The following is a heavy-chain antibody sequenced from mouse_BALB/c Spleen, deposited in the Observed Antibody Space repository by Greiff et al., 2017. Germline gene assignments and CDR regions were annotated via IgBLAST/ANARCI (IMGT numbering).Heavy chain of an antibody. V-gene: IGHV7-3*02. J-gene: IGHJ1*01. CDR2: IRNKANGYTT. Sequence: DVMLVESGGGLVQPGGSLRLSCATSGFTFTDYYMSWVRQPPGKALEWLGFIRNKANGYTTEYSASVKGRFTISRDNSQSILYLQMNTLRAEDSATYYCARAHYYGSSHTPYFDVWGAGTTVTVSS. D-gene: IGHD1-1*01. CDR3: ARAHYYGSSHTPYFDV. CDR1: GFTFTDYY.